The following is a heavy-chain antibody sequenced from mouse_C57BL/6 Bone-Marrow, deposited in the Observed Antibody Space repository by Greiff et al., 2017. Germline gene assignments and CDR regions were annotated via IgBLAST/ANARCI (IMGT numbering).Heavy chain of an antibody. J-gene: IGHJ4*01. D-gene: IGHD1-1*01. CDR2: ISNGGGST. CDR1: GFTFSDYY. CDR3: ARDYYENAMDY. Sequence: EVMLVESGGGLVQPGGSLKLSCAASGFTFSDYYMYWVRQTPEKRLEWVAYISNGGGSTYYPDTVKGRFTISRDNAKNTLYLQMSRLKSEDTAMYYCARDYYENAMDYWGQGTSVTVSS. V-gene: IGHV5-12*01.